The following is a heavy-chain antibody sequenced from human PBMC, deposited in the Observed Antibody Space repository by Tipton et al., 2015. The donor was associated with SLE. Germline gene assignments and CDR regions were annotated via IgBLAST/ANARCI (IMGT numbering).Heavy chain of an antibody. CDR1: GGSISSYY. V-gene: IGHV4-59*01. CDR3: AAPFTAARGRDV. Sequence: LRLSCTVSGGSISSYYWSWIRQPPGKGLEWIGYIYYSGSTNYNPPLKSRVTISVDTSKNQFSRKLSSVTAADTAVYYCAAPFTAARGRDVGGQGTTVTVSS. CDR2: IYYSGST. D-gene: IGHD3-16*01. J-gene: IGHJ6*02.